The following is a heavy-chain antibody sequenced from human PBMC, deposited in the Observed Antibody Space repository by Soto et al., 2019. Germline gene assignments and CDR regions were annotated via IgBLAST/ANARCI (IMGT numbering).Heavy chain of an antibody. V-gene: IGHV1-69*13. CDR2: IIPIFGTA. D-gene: IGHD6-13*01. J-gene: IGHJ3*02. CDR3: ARAAAADAFDI. Sequence: GASVKVSCKDSGGTFSSNAIRWVRQAPGQGLEWMGGIIPIFGTANYAQKFQGGVTITADESTSTAYMELSSLRSEDTAVYYCARAAAADAFDIWGQGTMVTVSS. CDR1: GGTFSSNA.